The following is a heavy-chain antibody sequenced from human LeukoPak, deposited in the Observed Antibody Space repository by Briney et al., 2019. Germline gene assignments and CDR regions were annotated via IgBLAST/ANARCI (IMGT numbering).Heavy chain of an antibody. J-gene: IGHJ4*02. CDR1: GGSFSGYY. CDR3: ARERGYDGGWYRDY. CDR2: INHSGST. D-gene: IGHD6-19*01. Sequence: ASETLSLTCAVYGGSFSGYYWSWIRQPPGKGLEWIGEINHSGSTNYNPSLKRRVTISVDTSKNQFSLKLSSVTAADTAVYYCARERGYDGGWYRDYWGQGTLVTVSS. V-gene: IGHV4-34*01.